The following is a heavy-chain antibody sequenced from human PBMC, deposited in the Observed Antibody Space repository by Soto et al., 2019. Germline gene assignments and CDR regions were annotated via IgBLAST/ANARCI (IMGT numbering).Heavy chain of an antibody. J-gene: IGHJ5*02. Sequence: QVQLVQSGAEVKKPGSSVKVSCKASGGTFSSYAITWVRQAPGQGLEWMGGIIPIFGTANYAQKFQGRVTITADESTRTASMELSSLRSEDTAVYSCARDRGPSSGYYPSWFDPWGQGTLVTVSS. CDR3: ARDRGPSSGYYPSWFDP. CDR1: GGTFSSYA. CDR2: IIPIFGTA. D-gene: IGHD3-22*01. V-gene: IGHV1-69*12.